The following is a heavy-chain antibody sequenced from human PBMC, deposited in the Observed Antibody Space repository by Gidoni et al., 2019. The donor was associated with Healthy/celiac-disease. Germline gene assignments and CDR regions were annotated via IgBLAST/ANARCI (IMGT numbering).Heavy chain of an antibody. V-gene: IGHV3-33*01. CDR2: IWYDGSNK. D-gene: IGHD2-15*01. CDR1: GFTFSSHG. CDR3: ARGIRGYCSGGSCPGLDY. J-gene: IGHJ4*02. Sequence: QVQLVESGGGVVQPGRSLSLSCSASGFTFSSHGLHWVRQAPGKGLEWVAVIWYDGSNKYYADSVKGRFTISRDNSKNTLYLQMNSLRAEDTAVYYCARGIRGYCSGGSCPGLDYWGQGTLVTVSS.